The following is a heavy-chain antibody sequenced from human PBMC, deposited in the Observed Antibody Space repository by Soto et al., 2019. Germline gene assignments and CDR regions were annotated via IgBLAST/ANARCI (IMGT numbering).Heavy chain of an antibody. J-gene: IGHJ4*02. D-gene: IGHD2-15*01. Sequence: QVQLQQWGAGLLKPSETLSLTCAVYGGSFSGYYWSWIRQPPGKGLEWIGEINHSGSTNYNPSLKRRVPISVDTSKNPFSLKLSSVTAADTAVYYCAGGYCSGGSCYSRVYYFDYWGQGTLVTVSS. CDR3: AGGYCSGGSCYSRVYYFDY. CDR1: GGSFSGYY. V-gene: IGHV4-34*01. CDR2: INHSGST.